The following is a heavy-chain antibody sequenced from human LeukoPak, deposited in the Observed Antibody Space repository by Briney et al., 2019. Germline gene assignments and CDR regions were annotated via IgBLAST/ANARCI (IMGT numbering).Heavy chain of an antibody. D-gene: IGHD6-13*01. V-gene: IGHV3-21*04. J-gene: IGHJ4*02. CDR1: GFTFSSYS. CDR3: AKERSSWYPFDY. Sequence: GGSLRLSCAASGFTFSSYSMNWVRQAPGKGLEWVSSISSSGSYIYSADSVKGRFTISRDNAKNTLYLQMNSLRAEDTAVYYCAKERSSWYPFDYWGQGTLVTVSS. CDR2: ISSSGSYI.